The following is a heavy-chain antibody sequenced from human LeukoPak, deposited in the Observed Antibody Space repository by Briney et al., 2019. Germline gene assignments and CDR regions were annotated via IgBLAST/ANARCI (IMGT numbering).Heavy chain of an antibody. D-gene: IGHD6-13*01. CDR3: AREEQQLALDY. CDR2: IKEEGSEK. V-gene: IGHV3-7*01. Sequence: PGGSLRLSCATSGFTFSSYWMSWVRQAPGKGLEWVANIKEEGSEKYYVDSVKGRFTISRDNSKNTLYLQMNSLRAEDTAVYYCAREEQQLALDYWGQGTLVTVSS. J-gene: IGHJ4*02. CDR1: GFTFSSYW.